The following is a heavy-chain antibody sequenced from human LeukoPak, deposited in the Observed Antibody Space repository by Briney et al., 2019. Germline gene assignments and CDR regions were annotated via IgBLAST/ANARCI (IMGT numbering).Heavy chain of an antibody. CDR1: GGSFSDYF. V-gene: IGHV4-34*01. CDR3: ARLHLWPENWFDS. Sequence: SETLSLTCAVSGGSFSDYFGGWLRQSPGKGLEWIGEVNHRGTTNFNPALRSRVTISVDTSNNQFSLKLSSVTAADTAVYYCARLHLWPENWFDSWGQGTLVTVSS. CDR2: VNHRGTT. J-gene: IGHJ5*01. D-gene: IGHD3-10*01.